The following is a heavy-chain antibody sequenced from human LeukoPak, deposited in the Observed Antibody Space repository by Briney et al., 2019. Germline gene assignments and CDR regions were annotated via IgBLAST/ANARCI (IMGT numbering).Heavy chain of an antibody. CDR1: GFTFSSYA. CDR2: ISGSGGST. CDR3: ARGPHCSSASCYTSGAFDM. Sequence: GASLRLSCAASGFTFSSYAMSWVRQAPGKGLEWVSAISGSGGSTYYADSVKGRFTISRDDSKNTLFLQMNSLRAEDRAVYYCARGPHCSSASCYTSGAFDMWGQGTMVTVSS. V-gene: IGHV3-23*01. D-gene: IGHD2-2*02. J-gene: IGHJ3*02.